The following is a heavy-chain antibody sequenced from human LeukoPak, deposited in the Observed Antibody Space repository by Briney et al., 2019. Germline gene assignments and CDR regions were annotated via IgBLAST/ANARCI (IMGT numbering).Heavy chain of an antibody. V-gene: IGHV3-30*04. CDR2: ISYDGSDK. CDR3: ARDNDSRDPPHFDY. Sequence: GGSLRLSCAASGFTFSSYAMYWVRQAPGKGLEWVAGISYDGSDKFYADSVKGRFPIFRDSSKNTLYLQMNSLRPEDTAVYYCARDNDSRDPPHFDYWGQGTLVTVSS. D-gene: IGHD3-16*01. CDR1: GFTFSSYA. J-gene: IGHJ4*02.